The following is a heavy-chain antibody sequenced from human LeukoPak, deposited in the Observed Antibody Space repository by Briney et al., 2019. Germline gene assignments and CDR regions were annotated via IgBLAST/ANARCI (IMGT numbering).Heavy chain of an antibody. D-gene: IGHD2-15*01. CDR3: ARGYCSGGSCYSDY. CDR1: GGSISSYY. V-gene: IGHV4-59*08. J-gene: IGHJ4*02. CDR2: IYYSRST. Sequence: SETLSLTCTVSGGSISSYYWSCIRQPPGKGLEWIGYIYYSRSTNYNPSLKSRVTISVATSKNQFSLKLSSVTAADTAVYYCARGYCSGGSCYSDYWGQGTLVTVSS.